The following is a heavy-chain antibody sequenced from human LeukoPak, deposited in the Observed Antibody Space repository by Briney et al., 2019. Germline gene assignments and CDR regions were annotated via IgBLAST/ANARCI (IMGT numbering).Heavy chain of an antibody. J-gene: IGHJ6*04. CDR1: GFTFDDYT. V-gene: IGHV3-48*03. D-gene: IGHD3-10*02. CDR3: AELGITMIGGV. CDR2: ISSSGSTI. Sequence: GGSLRLSCAASGFTFDDYTLHWVRQAPGKGLEWVSYISSSGSTIYYADSVKGRFTISRDNAKNSLYLQMNSLRAEDTAVYYCAELGITMIGGVWGKGTTVTISS.